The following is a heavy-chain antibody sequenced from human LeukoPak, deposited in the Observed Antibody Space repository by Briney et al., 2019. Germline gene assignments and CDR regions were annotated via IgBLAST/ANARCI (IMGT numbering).Heavy chain of an antibody. CDR1: GFTFSSYE. Sequence: GGSLRLSCAASGFTFSSYEMNWVRQAPGKGLEWVSYISSSGSTIYYADSVKGRFTISRDNAKNTLYLQMNSLRAGDTAVYYCARDTSLITMIVVVTHAFDIWGQGTMVTVSS. CDR3: ARDTSLITMIVVVTHAFDI. J-gene: IGHJ3*02. V-gene: IGHV3-48*03. D-gene: IGHD3-22*01. CDR2: ISSSGSTI.